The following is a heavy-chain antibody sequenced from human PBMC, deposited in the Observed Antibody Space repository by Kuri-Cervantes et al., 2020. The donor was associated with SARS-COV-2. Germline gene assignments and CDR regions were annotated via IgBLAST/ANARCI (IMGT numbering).Heavy chain of an antibody. V-gene: IGHV4-30-2*01. CDR3: ARDRLGRYYFDY. J-gene: IGHJ4*02. CDR2: IYHSGST. CDR1: GGSISSGGYY. Sequence: SETLSLTCTVSGGSISSGGYYWSWIRQPPGKGLEWIGYIYHSGSTYYNPSLKSRVTISVDRSKNQFSLKLSSVTAADTAVYYCARDRLGRYYFDYWGQGTLVTVSS. D-gene: IGHD7-27*01.